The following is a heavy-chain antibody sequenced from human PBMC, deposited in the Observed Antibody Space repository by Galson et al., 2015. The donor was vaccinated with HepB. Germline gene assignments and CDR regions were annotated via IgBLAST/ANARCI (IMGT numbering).Heavy chain of an antibody. J-gene: IGHJ4*02. CDR3: ARDQYDSSGSFVHTY. Sequence: CAISGDSVSSNSAAWNWIRQSPSRGLEWLGRTYYRSKWHNDYAVSVKSRITIDPDTSKNRISLLLNSVTPEDTAVYYCARDQYDSSGSFVHTYWGQGSLVTVSS. V-gene: IGHV6-1*01. CDR1: GDSVSSNSAA. CDR2: TYYRSKWHN. D-gene: IGHD3-22*01.